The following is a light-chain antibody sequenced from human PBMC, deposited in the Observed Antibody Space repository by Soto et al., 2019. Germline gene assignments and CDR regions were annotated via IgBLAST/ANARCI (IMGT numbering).Light chain of an antibody. CDR2: EVS. CDR3: SSYAGSNNFELL. J-gene: IGLJ2*01. CDR1: SSDVGGYNY. Sequence: QSALTQPPSASGSPGQSVTISCTGTSSDVGGYNYVSWYQQHPGKAPKLMIYEVSKRPSGVPDRFSGSKSGNTASLTVSGLQAEDEADYYCSSYAGSNNFELLFGGGTKVNVL. V-gene: IGLV2-8*01.